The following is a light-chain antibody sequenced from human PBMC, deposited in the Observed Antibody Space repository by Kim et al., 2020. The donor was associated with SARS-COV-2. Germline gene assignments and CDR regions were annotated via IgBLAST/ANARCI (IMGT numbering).Light chain of an antibody. Sequence: QRVTISCTGSSSNIGADYGVHWYQQLPGIAPKLLIYGNSNRPSGVPDRFSGSKSGTSASLAITGLQAEDEADYYCQSYDSSLSDSVFGGGTQLTVL. J-gene: IGLJ2*01. CDR2: GNS. V-gene: IGLV1-40*01. CDR3: QSYDSSLSDSV. CDR1: SSNIGADYG.